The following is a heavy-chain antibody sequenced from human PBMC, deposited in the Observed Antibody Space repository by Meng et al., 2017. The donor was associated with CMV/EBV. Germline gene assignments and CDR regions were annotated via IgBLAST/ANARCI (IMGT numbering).Heavy chain of an antibody. CDR2: ISYDGSNK. CDR1: RFTSSSYA. CDR3: VSSKAGHFYYYGLDV. Sequence: GESLKISCAASRFTSSSYAMHWVRQAPGKGLEWVAVISYDGSNKFYADSVKGRFTISRDNSKNTLYLQMNSLRTEDTAVYYCVSSKAGHFYYYGLDVWGQGTTVTVSS. J-gene: IGHJ6*02. V-gene: IGHV3-30-3*01.